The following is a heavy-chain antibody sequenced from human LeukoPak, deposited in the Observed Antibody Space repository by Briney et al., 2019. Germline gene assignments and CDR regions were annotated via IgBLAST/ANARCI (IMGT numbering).Heavy chain of an antibody. J-gene: IGHJ5*02. CDR1: GFTFDDYA. CDR2: ISWSSGSI. V-gene: IGHV3-9*01. CDR3: AKAGPGRDDILTGYWFWFDP. Sequence: PGRSLRLSCAASGFTFDDYAMHWVRQAPGKGLEWVAGISWSSGSIGYADSVKGRFTISRDNAKNSLYLQMNSLRAEDTALYYCAKAGPGRDDILTGYWFWFDPWGQGTLVTVSS. D-gene: IGHD3-9*01.